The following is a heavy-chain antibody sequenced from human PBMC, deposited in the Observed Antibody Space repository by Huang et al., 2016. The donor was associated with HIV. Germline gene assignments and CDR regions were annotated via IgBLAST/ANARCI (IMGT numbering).Heavy chain of an antibody. CDR3: ARAEDVGRFGQLLPPPYAMDV. CDR2: ISHTSIT. D-gene: IGHD3-10*01. Sequence: QVQLQQWGAGLLKPSETLSLTCAVYGGSFSGYYWMWIRQSPRRGLEWIGEISHTSITTHNPALRGRLTLSGDPSKKQFSLKLKSVTVADTAIYYCARAEDVGRFGQLLPPPYAMDVWGHGTTVIVSS. J-gene: IGHJ6*02. V-gene: IGHV4-34*02. CDR1: GGSFSGYY.